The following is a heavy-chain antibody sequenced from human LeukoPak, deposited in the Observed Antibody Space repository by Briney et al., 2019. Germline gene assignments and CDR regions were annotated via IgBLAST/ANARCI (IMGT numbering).Heavy chain of an antibody. CDR3: AKSSSWYQGYYYYMDV. J-gene: IGHJ6*03. CDR2: ISYDGSNK. Sequence: GGSLRLSCAASGFTVSSNYMSWVRQAPGKGLEWVAVISYDGSNKYYADSVKGRFTISRDNSKNTLYLQMNSLRAEDTAVYYCAKSSSWYQGYYYYMDVWGKGTTVTVSS. V-gene: IGHV3-30*18. D-gene: IGHD6-13*01. CDR1: GFTVSSNY.